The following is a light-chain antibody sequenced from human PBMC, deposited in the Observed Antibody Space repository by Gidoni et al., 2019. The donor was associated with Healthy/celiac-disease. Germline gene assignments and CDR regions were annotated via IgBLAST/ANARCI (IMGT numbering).Light chain of an antibody. Sequence: DIVMTQSPDSVAVSLGERATINCKSSQSVLYSSNNKNYLAWYQQKPGQPPKLLIYWASTRESGVPDRFSGSGSGTDFTLTIRSLQAEDVAVYYCQQYYSTPRTFGQGTKVEIK. J-gene: IGKJ1*01. V-gene: IGKV4-1*01. CDR1: QSVLYSSNNKNY. CDR2: WAS. CDR3: QQYYSTPRT.